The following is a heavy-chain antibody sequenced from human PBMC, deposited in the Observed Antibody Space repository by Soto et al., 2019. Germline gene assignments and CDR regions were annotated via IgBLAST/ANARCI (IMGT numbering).Heavy chain of an antibody. CDR1: GFTFDDYA. CDR2: ISWNSGSI. Sequence: SLRLSCAASGFTFDDYAMHWVRQAPGKGLEWVSGISWNSGSIGYAHSVKGRFTISRDNAKNSLYLQMNSLRAEDTALYYCAKGDSSGYSPDPYGMDVWGQGTTVTVSS. CDR3: AKGDSSGYSPDPYGMDV. V-gene: IGHV3-9*01. D-gene: IGHD3-22*01. J-gene: IGHJ6*02.